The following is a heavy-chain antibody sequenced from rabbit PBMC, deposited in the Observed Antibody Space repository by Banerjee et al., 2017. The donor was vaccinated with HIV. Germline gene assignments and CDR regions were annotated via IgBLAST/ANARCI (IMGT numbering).Heavy chain of an antibody. CDR1: GFSFSNIYY. CDR2: IYTGDGNT. V-gene: IGHV1S45*01. J-gene: IGHJ4*01. CDR3: AREDGGVGGYDNNL. D-gene: IGHD1-1*01. Sequence: QEQVEESGGDLVKPEGSLTLTCTASGFSFSNIYYMCWVRQAPGKGLEWIACIYTGDGNTHYASWAKGRFTISKTSSTVDLKMTSLTVADTATYFCAREDGGVGGYDNNLWGPGTLVTVS.